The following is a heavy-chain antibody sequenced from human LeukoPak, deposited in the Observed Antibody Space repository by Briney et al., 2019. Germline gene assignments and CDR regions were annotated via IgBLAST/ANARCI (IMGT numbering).Heavy chain of an antibody. J-gene: IGHJ4*02. V-gene: IGHV3-9*01. D-gene: IGHD2-2*01. Sequence: SLRLSCAASGFTFDDYAMHWVRQAPGKGLEGVSGISWNSGSIGYADSLKGRFTISRDNAKNSLDLQINSLRAEDTALYSCAKDSVYCSSTSCYVGYLDYWGQGTLVTVSS. CDR2: ISWNSGSI. CDR1: GFTFDDYA. CDR3: AKDSVYCSSTSCYVGYLDY.